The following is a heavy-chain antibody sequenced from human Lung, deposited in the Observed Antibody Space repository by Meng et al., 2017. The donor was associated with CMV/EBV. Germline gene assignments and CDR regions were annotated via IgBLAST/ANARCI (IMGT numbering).Heavy chain of an antibody. CDR1: GFTFSNYG. J-gene: IGHJ6*02. Sequence: GESXKISXXASGFTFSNYGMNWVRQAPGKGLERLSSISSSSSFKDYADSVKGRFTISRDNAKNSLYLQMNNLRAEDTAVYYCARDSGGLYGSGSYYYYGLDVWGQGXTVTVSS. V-gene: IGHV3-21*01. CDR2: ISSSSSFK. D-gene: IGHD3-10*01. CDR3: ARDSGGLYGSGSYYYYGLDV.